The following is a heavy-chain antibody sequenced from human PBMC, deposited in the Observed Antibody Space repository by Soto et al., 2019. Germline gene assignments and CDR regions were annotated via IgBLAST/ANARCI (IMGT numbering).Heavy chain of an antibody. CDR1: GYTFINHG. J-gene: IGHJ4*02. V-gene: IGHV1-18*04. CDR2: VSGSNGNT. D-gene: IGHD2-8*02. Sequence: QVQLVQSEAEVKKPGASVKVSCEASGYTFINHGISWVRQAPGQGLEWMGWVSGSNGNTKYAQKFEGRVTMTTETSTCSAPMDLRHLRSDDTAVYFCARDFYPLVSYFDPWSQGTLVTVSS. CDR3: ARDFYPLVSYFDP.